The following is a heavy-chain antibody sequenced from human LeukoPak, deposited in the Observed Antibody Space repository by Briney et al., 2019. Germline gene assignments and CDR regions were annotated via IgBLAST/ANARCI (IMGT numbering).Heavy chain of an antibody. Sequence: ASMKVSCKPSGYTFTDNYIHWVRQAPGQGLEWMGWINPNSGVTNYAQKFQGRVTMTRDTSISTAYMELSSLRFDDTAVYYCARGRDADHLLTDYWGQGTLVTVSS. CDR3: ARGRDADHLLTDY. CDR2: INPNSGVT. D-gene: IGHD1-14*01. CDR1: GYTFTDNY. J-gene: IGHJ4*02. V-gene: IGHV1-2*02.